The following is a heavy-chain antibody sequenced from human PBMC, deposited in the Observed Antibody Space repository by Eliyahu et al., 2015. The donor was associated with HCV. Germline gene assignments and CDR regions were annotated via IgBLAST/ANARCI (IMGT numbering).Heavy chain of an antibody. CDR2: XYYSGSA. CDR3: ARDYGDYNWYFDL. V-gene: IGHV4-31*03. J-gene: IGHJ2*01. Sequence: QVQLQESGPGLVKPSQTLSLTCPVXGXXIRSGGYYWXWXRQHPGKXXEWIGYXYYSGSAYYNPSLKSRVTISVDTSKNQFSLKLSSVTAADTAVYYCARDYGDYNWYFDLWGRGTLVTVSS. D-gene: IGHD4-17*01. CDR1: GXXIRSGGYY.